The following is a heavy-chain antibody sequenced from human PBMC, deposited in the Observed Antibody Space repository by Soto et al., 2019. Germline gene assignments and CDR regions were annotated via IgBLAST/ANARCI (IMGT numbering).Heavy chain of an antibody. CDR2: ISYDGSNK. CDR1: GFTFSSYA. J-gene: IGHJ2*01. V-gene: IGHV3-30-3*01. Sequence: QVQLVESGGGVVQPGRSLRLSRAASGFTFSSYAMHWVRQAPGKGLEWVAVISYDGSNKYYADSVKGRFTISRDNSKNTLYLQMNSLRAEDTAVYYCARDWWELPYWYFDLWGRGTLVTVSS. CDR3: ARDWWELPYWYFDL. D-gene: IGHD1-26*01.